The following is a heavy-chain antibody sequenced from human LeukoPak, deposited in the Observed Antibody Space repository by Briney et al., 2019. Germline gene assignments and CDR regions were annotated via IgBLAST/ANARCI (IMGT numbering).Heavy chain of an antibody. CDR1: GFTFSSYA. J-gene: IGHJ4*02. V-gene: IGHV3-23*01. CDR3: AKDRYYYDSSGYYDY. CDR2: ISGSGGST. Sequence: GGSLRLSCAASGFTFSSYAMSWVRQAPGKGLEWVSAISGSGGSTYYADSVKGRFTISRDNSKNTLYLQMNSLRAEDTAVYYCAKDRYYYDSSGYYDYWGQGTLVTVSS. D-gene: IGHD3-22*01.